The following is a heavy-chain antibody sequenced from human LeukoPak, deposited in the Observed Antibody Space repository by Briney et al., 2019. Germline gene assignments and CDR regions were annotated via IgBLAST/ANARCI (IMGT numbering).Heavy chain of an antibody. CDR3: AGVVPAAMVYYFDY. D-gene: IGHD2-2*01. Sequence: GGSLRLSCAASGFTFSSYWMSWVRQAPGKGLEWVANIKQDGSEKYYVDSVKGRFTISRDNAKNSLYLQMNSLRAEDTAVYYCAGVVPAAMVYYFDYWGQGTLVTVSS. J-gene: IGHJ4*02. V-gene: IGHV3-7*01. CDR2: IKQDGSEK. CDR1: GFTFSSYW.